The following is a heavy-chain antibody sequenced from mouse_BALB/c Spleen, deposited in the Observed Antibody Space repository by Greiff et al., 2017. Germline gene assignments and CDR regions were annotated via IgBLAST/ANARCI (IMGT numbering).Heavy chain of an antibody. CDR2: ISSGGGST. V-gene: IGHV5-12-1*01. D-gene: IGHD2-3*01. Sequence: EVKLVESGGGLVKPGGSLKLSCAASGFAFSSYDMSWVRQTPEKRLEWVAYISSGGGSTYYPDTVKGRFTISRDNAKNTLYLQMSSLKSEDTAMYYCARFYDGYAMDYWGQGTSVTVSS. CDR3: ARFYDGYAMDY. CDR1: GFAFSSYD. J-gene: IGHJ4*01.